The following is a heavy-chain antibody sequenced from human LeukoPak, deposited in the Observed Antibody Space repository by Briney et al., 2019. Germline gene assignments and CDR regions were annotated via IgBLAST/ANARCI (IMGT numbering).Heavy chain of an antibody. CDR2: ISYDGSNK. D-gene: IGHD3-16*01. CDR3: ARVTIPWAYYYYYGMDV. Sequence: GRSLRLSCAASGFTFSSYAMHWVRQAPGKGLEWVAVISYDGSNKYYADSVKGRFTISRDNSKNTLYLQMNSLRAEDTAVYYCARVTIPWAYYYYYGMDVWGQGTTVPVSS. J-gene: IGHJ6*02. V-gene: IGHV3-30-3*01. CDR1: GFTFSSYA.